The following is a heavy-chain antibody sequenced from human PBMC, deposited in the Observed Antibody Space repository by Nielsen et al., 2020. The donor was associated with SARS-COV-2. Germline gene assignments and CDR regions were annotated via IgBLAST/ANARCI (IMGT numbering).Heavy chain of an antibody. V-gene: IGHV3-30-3*01. CDR1: GFTFSSYA. CDR2: ISYDGSNK. CDR3: AKDRDIVATTQDY. J-gene: IGHJ4*02. D-gene: IGHD5-12*01. Sequence: LSLTCAASGFTFSSYAMHWVRQAPGKGLEWVAVISYDGSNKYYADSVKGRFTISRDNSKNTLYLQMNSLRAEDTAVYYCAKDRDIVATTQDYWGQGTLVTVSS.